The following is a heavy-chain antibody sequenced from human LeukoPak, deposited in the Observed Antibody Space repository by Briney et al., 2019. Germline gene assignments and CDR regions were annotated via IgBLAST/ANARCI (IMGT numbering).Heavy chain of an antibody. V-gene: IGHV3-30-3*01. Sequence: GGSLRLSCAASGFTFSSYAIHWVRQAPGKGLEWVAVISYDGNNKYYADSVKGRFTISRDNSKNTLYLQMNSLRSEDTAVYYCARGLFLRRRSVATYYFDYWGQGTLVTVSS. CDR3: ARGLFLRRRSVATYYFDY. CDR2: ISYDGNNK. D-gene: IGHD5-12*01. CDR1: GFTFSSYA. J-gene: IGHJ4*02.